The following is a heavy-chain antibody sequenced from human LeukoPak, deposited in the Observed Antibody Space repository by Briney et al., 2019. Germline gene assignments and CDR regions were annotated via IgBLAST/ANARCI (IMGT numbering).Heavy chain of an antibody. V-gene: IGHV3-23*01. Sequence: PGGSLRLSCAASGFTFSSYAMSWVRQAPGKGLEWVSGICGSGGSTYYADSVKGRFTISRDNSKNTLYLQMNSLRAEDTAVYYCAKVRCSGGSCYGPGFDYWGQGTLVTVSS. CDR3: AKVRCSGGSCYGPGFDY. CDR2: ICGSGGST. D-gene: IGHD2-15*01. CDR1: GFTFSSYA. J-gene: IGHJ4*02.